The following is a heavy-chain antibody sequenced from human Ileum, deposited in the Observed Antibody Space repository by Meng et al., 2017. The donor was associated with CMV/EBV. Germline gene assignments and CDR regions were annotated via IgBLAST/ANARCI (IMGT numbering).Heavy chain of an antibody. CDR1: GFTFSDHH. CDR3: GRDSMKGGGFDC. V-gene: IGHV3-72*01. Sequence: GFTFSDHHMDWVRQGPGKGLEWVGRIKNKADNYVAEYAASVRGRFTISRDVPRNSLYLQMNSLKSEDTALYYCGRDSMKGGGFDCWGQGILVTVSS. D-gene: IGHD3-10*01. CDR2: IKNKADNYVA. J-gene: IGHJ4*02.